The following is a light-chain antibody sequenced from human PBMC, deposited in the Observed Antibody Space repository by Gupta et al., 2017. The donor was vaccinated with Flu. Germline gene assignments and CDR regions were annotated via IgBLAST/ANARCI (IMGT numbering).Light chain of an antibody. V-gene: IGLV1-36*01. J-gene: IGLJ3*02. Sequence: SLLPQPPPAPCAPRHPVTTSSSASSSNIGNNAVNWYQQLPGKAPKLLIYYDDLLPSGVSDRFSGSKSGTSASLAISGLQSEDEADYYCAAWDDSLNGWVFGGGTKLTVL. CDR2: YDD. CDR1: SSNIGNNA. CDR3: AAWDDSLNGWV.